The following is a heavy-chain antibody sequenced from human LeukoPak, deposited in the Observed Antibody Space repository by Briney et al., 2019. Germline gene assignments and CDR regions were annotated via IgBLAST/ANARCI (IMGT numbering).Heavy chain of an antibody. CDR3: ARTDYGDSSWFDY. CDR2: IYSGGST. Sequence: PGGSLRLSCAASGFTFSSYSMNWARQAPGKGLEWVSVIYSGGSTYYADSVKGRFTISRDNSKNTLYLQMNSLRAEDTAVYYCARTDYGDSSWFDYWGQGTLVTVSS. V-gene: IGHV3-53*01. D-gene: IGHD4-17*01. CDR1: GFTFSSYS. J-gene: IGHJ4*02.